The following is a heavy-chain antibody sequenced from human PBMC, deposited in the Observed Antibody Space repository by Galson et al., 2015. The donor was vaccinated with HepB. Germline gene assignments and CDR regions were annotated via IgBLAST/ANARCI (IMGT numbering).Heavy chain of an antibody. V-gene: IGHV1-24*01. CDR3: ATSDSRNCSSSRCYYFDL. CDR1: GYTLTGLS. J-gene: IGHJ4*02. D-gene: IGHD2-2*01. CDR2: LDPEDGET. Sequence: SVTVSCKVSGYTLTGLSMHWVRQAPGKGLEWMGTLDPEDGETIYAQKFQGRVTMTEDTSKDTACMELSSLRSEDTAVYYCATSDSRNCSSSRCYYFDLWGQGTLVTVSS.